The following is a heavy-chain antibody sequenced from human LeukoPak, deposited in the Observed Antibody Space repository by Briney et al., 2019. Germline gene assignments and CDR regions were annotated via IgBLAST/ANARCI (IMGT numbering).Heavy chain of an antibody. CDR3: ARPAPGTYSTFDY. CDR1: GFMFSSYT. Sequence: GGSLRLSCAASGFMFSSYTMNWVRRAPGKGLEWVSYISNSGSALNYADSVKGRFTISRDNAKNSLYLQMNSLRAEDTAVYYCARPAPGTYSTFDYWGPGTLVTASS. CDR2: ISNSGSAL. D-gene: IGHD6-13*01. V-gene: IGHV3-48*01. J-gene: IGHJ4*02.